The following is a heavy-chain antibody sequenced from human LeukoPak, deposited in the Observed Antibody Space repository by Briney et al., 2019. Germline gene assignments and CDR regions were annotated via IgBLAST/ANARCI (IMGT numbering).Heavy chain of an antibody. CDR1: GGSISSSSYY. D-gene: IGHD2-2*01. V-gene: IGHV4-39*01. Sequence: SETLSLTCTVSGGSISSSSYYWGWIRQPPGKGLEWIGSIYYSGSTYYNPSLKSRATISVDTSKNQFSLKLSSVTAADTAVYYCARGGDIVVVPAAMADFDYWGQGTLVTVSS. J-gene: IGHJ4*02. CDR2: IYYSGST. CDR3: ARGGDIVVVPAAMADFDY.